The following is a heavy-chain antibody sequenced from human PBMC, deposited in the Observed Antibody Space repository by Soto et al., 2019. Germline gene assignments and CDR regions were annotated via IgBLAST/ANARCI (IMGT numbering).Heavy chain of an antibody. CDR1: GGSISSGGYY. CDR3: ARDDDSSGYYPYY. V-gene: IGHV4-31*03. CDR2: IYYSGST. Sequence: SETLSLTCTVSGGSISSGGYYWIWIRQHPGKGLEWIGYIYYSGSTYYNPSLKSRVTISVDTSKNQFSLKLSSVTAADTAVYYCARDDDSSGYYPYYWGQGTLVTVSS. D-gene: IGHD3-22*01. J-gene: IGHJ4*02.